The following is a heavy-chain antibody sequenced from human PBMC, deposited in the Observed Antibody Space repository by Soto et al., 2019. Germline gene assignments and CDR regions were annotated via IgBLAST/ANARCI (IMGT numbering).Heavy chain of an antibody. Sequence: PGWSLRLSCASSVFTVISNYMSWVRQAPGKGLEWVSVIYSGGSTYYADSVKGRFTISRDNSKNTLYLQMNSLRAEDTAVYYCAREVGARYWGQGTLVTVSS. J-gene: IGHJ4*02. CDR3: AREVGARY. CDR1: VFTVISNY. D-gene: IGHD1-26*01. CDR2: IYSGGST. V-gene: IGHV3-53*01.